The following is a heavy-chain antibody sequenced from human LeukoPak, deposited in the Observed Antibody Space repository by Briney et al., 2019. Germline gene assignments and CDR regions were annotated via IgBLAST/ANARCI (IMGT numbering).Heavy chain of an antibody. CDR2: INHSGST. CDR3: ARVLRYFDWLFPENYFDY. CDR1: GGSFSGYY. V-gene: IGHV4-34*01. Sequence: SETLSLTCAVYGGSFSGYYWSWIRQPPGKGLEWIGEINHSGSTNYNPSLKSQVTISVDTSKNQFSLKLSSVTAADTAVYYCARVLRYFDWLFPENYFDYWGQGTLVTVSS. J-gene: IGHJ4*02. D-gene: IGHD3-9*01.